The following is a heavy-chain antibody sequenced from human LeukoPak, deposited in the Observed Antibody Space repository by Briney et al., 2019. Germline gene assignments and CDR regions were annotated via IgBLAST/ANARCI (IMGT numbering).Heavy chain of an antibody. CDR2: IRSGGTTI. CDR1: GFTFSGNN. CDR3: ATVSFRPY. Sequence: GGSLRLSCEASGFTFSGNNMTWIRQPPGKGLECIAYIRSGGTTIYYADSVKGRFTISRDDAKNSLYLQMNRLRPEDPAVYHCATVSFRPYWGPGTLVTVSS. V-gene: IGHV3-11*01. J-gene: IGHJ4*02.